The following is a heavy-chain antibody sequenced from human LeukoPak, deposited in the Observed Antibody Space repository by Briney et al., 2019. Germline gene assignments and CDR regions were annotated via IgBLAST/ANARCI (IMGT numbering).Heavy chain of an antibody. CDR3: AKKAPGDWAPLDS. V-gene: IGHV3-30*02. CDR1: GFTFSSYG. Sequence: GGSLRLSCAASGFTFSSYGMHWVRQAPGKGLEWVAFIRYDGSNKYYADSVKGRFTISRDNSKSTLYLQMNSLRIEDTAVFYCAKKAPGDWAPLDSWGQGTLVTVSS. D-gene: IGHD3-9*01. CDR2: IRYDGSNK. J-gene: IGHJ4*02.